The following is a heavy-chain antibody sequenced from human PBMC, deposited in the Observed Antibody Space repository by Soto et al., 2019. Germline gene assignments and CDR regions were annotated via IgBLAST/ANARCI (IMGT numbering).Heavy chain of an antibody. CDR3: ARSMVPPDYYYYGMDV. D-gene: IGHD3-10*01. V-gene: IGHV1-8*01. Sequence: ASVKVSCKASGYTFTSYDINWLRQATGQGLEWMGWMNPNSGNTGYAQKFQGRVTMTRNTSISTAYMELSSLRSEDTAVYYCARSMVPPDYYYYGMDVWGQGTTVTVSS. CDR1: GYTFTSYD. CDR2: MNPNSGNT. J-gene: IGHJ6*02.